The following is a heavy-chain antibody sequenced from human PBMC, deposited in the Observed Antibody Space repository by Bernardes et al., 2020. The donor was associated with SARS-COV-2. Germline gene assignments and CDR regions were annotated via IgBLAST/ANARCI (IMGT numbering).Heavy chain of an antibody. J-gene: IGHJ6*02. CDR1: GYTFTSYG. Sequence: ASVKVSCKASGYTFTSYGISWVRQAPGQGLEWMGWISAYNGNTNYAQKLQGRVTMTTDTSTSTAYMELRSLRSDDTAVYYCARDQMGAGNYYYGMDVWGQGTTVTVSS. D-gene: IGHD6-19*01. CDR2: ISAYNGNT. CDR3: ARDQMGAGNYYYGMDV. V-gene: IGHV1-18*01.